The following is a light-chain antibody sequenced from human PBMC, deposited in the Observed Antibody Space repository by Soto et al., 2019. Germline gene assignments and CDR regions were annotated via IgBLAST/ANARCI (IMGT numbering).Light chain of an antibody. V-gene: IGKV3-15*01. J-gene: IGKJ2*01. Sequence: EILMTPSPDTLSVSPGERATLSCRASQNVGRNVAWYQQRPGQAPRLLIQGTSTRAADIPARFSGSVSGTEFTLTIHGLQPEDFVIYYCQQYNNWPPMSPLGQGPKLEMK. CDR3: QQYNNWPPMSP. CDR2: GTS. CDR1: QNVGRN.